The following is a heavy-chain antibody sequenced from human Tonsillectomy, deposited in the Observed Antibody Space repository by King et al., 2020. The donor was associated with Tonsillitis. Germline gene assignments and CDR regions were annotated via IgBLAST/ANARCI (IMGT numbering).Heavy chain of an antibody. CDR1: GFIFSNYA. Sequence: QLVQSGGGLVQPGGSLRLSCAASGFIFSNYAMSWVRQAPGKGLEWVSGISGSGGSAYSADSVKGRFTISRDNSKNTLYLLMNRLRAEDTAVYYCAKDKVATMPRDAFDFWGQGTMVTVSS. V-gene: IGHV3-23*04. D-gene: IGHD5-12*01. J-gene: IGHJ3*01. CDR3: AKDKVATMPRDAFDF. CDR2: ISGSGGSA.